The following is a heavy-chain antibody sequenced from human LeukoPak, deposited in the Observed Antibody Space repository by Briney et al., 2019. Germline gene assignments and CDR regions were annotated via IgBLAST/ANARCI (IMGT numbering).Heavy chain of an antibody. CDR3: AKDLWKYQLRRLDY. CDR2: ISYDGSNK. D-gene: IGHD2-2*01. V-gene: IGHV3-30*18. CDR1: GFTFSIYG. Sequence: GGSLRLSCAASGFTFSIYGMHWVRQAPGKGLEWVAVISYDGSNKYYADSVKGRFTISRDHSKNTLYLQMNSLRAEDTALYYCAKDLWKYQLRRLDYWGQGTLVTVSS. J-gene: IGHJ4*02.